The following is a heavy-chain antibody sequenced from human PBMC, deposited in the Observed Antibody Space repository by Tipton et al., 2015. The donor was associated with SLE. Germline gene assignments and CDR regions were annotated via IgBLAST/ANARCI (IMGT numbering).Heavy chain of an antibody. J-gene: IGHJ4*02. V-gene: IGHV4-59*01. CDR2: IYYSGTI. CDR1: GGPTSSYY. Sequence: TLSLTCTVSGGPTSSYYWGWIRQPPGKGLEWIASIYYSGTINYNPSLASRATISVDMSKNQSSLKLSSVTAADTAIYYCARDCGGPFDYWGQGTLVTVSS. CDR3: ARDCGGPFDY. D-gene: IGHD3-10*01.